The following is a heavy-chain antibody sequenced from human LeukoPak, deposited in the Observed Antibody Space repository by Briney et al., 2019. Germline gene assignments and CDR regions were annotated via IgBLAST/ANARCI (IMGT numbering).Heavy chain of an antibody. V-gene: IGHV1-46*01. J-gene: IGHJ5*02. CDR3: ARETGTTGSNWFDP. Sequence: ASVKVSCKASGYTFTSHYMHWVRQAPGQGLEWMGIINPSGCSTSYAQKFQGRVTMTRYTSTSTVYMELSSLRSADTDVYYCARETGTTGSNWFDPWGQGTLVTVSS. D-gene: IGHD1-7*01. CDR1: GYTFTSHY. CDR2: INPSGCST.